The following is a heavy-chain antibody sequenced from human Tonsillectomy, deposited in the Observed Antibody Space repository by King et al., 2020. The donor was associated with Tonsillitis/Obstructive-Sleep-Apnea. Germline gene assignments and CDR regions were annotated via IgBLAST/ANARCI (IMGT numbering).Heavy chain of an antibody. CDR3: ARSGTSCYNSGICYYYYYMDV. J-gene: IGHJ6*03. V-gene: IGHV1-46*01. D-gene: IGHD2-2*02. CDR2: INPSGGST. Sequence: VQLVESGAEVKKPGASVKVSCTASGYTFTSYYMHWVRQAPGQGLEWMGIINPSGGSTSYAQKFQGRVTMTRDTSTSTVYMELSSLRSEDTAVYYCARSGTSCYNSGICYYYYYMDVWGKGTTVTVSS. CDR1: GYTFTSYY.